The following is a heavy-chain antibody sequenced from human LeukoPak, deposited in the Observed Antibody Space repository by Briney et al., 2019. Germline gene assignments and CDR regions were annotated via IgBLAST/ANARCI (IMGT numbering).Heavy chain of an antibody. CDR3: ARDSRFYDFWSGSYYGMDV. CDR1: GYTFTSYG. Sequence: ASVKVSCKASGYTFTSYGISWVRQAPGQGLEWMGWISAYNGNTNYAQKLQGRVTMTTDTPTSTAYMELRSLRSDDTAVYYCARDSRFYDFWSGSYYGMDVWGQGTTVTVSS. V-gene: IGHV1-18*01. J-gene: IGHJ6*02. D-gene: IGHD3-3*01. CDR2: ISAYNGNT.